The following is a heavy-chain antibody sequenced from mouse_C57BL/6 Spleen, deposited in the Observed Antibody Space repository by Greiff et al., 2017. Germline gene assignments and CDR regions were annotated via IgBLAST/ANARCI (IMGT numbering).Heavy chain of an antibody. CDR2: IDPSDSYT. V-gene: IGHV1-50*01. Sequence: QVQLKQPGAELVKPGASVTLSCKASGYTFTSYWMQWVKQRPGQGLEWIGEIDPSDSYTNYNQKFKGKATLTVDTSSSTAYMQLSSLTSEDSAVYYCARDPSGTRERGYYFDYWGQGTTLTVSS. D-gene: IGHD4-1*01. J-gene: IGHJ2*01. CDR3: ARDPSGTRERGYYFDY. CDR1: GYTFTSYW.